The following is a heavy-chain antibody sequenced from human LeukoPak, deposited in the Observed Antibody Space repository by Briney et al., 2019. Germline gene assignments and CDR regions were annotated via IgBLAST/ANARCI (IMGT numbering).Heavy chain of an antibody. CDR2: ISYDGSNK. D-gene: IGHD1-26*01. J-gene: IGHJ1*01. V-gene: IGHV3-30-3*01. CDR3: ARTPGGGATAVEYFQH. CDR1: GFTFSSYA. Sequence: GRSLRLSCAASGFTFSSYAMHWVRQAPGKGLEWVAVISYDGSNKYYADSVKGRFTISRDNAKNSLYLQMNSLRAEDTAVYYCARTPGGGATAVEYFQHWGQGTLVTVSS.